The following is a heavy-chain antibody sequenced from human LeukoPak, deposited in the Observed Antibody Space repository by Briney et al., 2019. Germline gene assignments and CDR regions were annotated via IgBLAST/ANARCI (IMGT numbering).Heavy chain of an antibody. V-gene: IGHV3-74*01. J-gene: IGHJ4*02. CDR1: GFTFSDYW. CDR3: VSFYETY. CDR2: INTDGSWT. D-gene: IGHD2-2*01. Sequence: SGGSLRLSCAASGFTFSDYWIHWVRHAPGKGLVWVSRINTDGSWTSYADSVKGRFTISKDNAKNTVYLQMNNLRAEDTAVYYCVSFYETYWGRGTLVTVSS.